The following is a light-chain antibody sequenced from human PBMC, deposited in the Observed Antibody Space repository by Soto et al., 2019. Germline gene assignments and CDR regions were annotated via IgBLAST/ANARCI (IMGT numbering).Light chain of an antibody. Sequence: QSALTQPASVAGSPGQSITISCTGTSSDVGNYNLVSWYQHHPGKAPKLLIYEGTKRPSGVSSRFSGSKSGNTASLTVSGLQAEDEADYYCSSYAGSSTVFGTGTKVTVL. V-gene: IGLV2-14*02. CDR1: SSDVGNYNL. J-gene: IGLJ1*01. CDR2: EGT. CDR3: SSYAGSSTV.